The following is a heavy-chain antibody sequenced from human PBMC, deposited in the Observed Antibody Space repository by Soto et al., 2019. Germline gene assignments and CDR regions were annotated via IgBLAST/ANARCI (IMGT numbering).Heavy chain of an antibody. D-gene: IGHD1-7*01. J-gene: IGHJ1*01. CDR3: ATARNYVTPGAFQH. V-gene: IGHV1-8*01. CDR2: MNPNSGNT. Sequence: ASVKVSCKASGYTFTSYDINWVRQATGQGLEWMGWMNPNSGNTGYAQKLQGRVTMTRNTSISTAYMELSSLRSEDTAVYYCATARNYVTPGAFQHWGQGTLVTVS. CDR1: GYTFTSYD.